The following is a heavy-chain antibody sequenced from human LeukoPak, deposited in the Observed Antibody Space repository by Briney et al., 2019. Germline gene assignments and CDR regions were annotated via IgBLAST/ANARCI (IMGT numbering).Heavy chain of an antibody. D-gene: IGHD2-2*01. J-gene: IGHJ3*02. CDR1: GGTFSNYT. V-gene: IGHV1-69*06. CDR3: AEGSVSRTSWDEGTFDM. CDR2: IIPIFGTA. Sequence: ASVKVSCKASGGTFSNYTISWVRQAPGQGLEWMGGIIPIFGTANYAQKFRGRVTITADKSTRTAYMELSSLRSEDTAVYYCAEGSVSRTSWDEGTFDMWGQGTLVTVSS.